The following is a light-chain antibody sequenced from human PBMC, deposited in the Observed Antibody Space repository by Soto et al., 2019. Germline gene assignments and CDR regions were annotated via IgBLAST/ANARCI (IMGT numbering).Light chain of an antibody. CDR1: QSLNTK. CDR3: QQYDYWPRT. V-gene: IGKV3-15*01. Sequence: EIVMTQSPATLSVSPGQTATLSCRASQSLNTKLAWYQQKPGQAPRLLIYGASTRAAGVPARFSGSGSGTEFTLTISSLQSEDFAVYCCQQYDYWPRTFGPGTKVEIK. J-gene: IGKJ1*01. CDR2: GAS.